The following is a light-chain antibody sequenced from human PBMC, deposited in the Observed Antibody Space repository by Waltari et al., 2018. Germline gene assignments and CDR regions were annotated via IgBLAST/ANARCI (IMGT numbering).Light chain of an antibody. CDR1: QSVTSSF. Sequence: EIVLTQSPGTLSLSPGERVTLSCRASQSVTSSFLVWYQQKPGQAPRLLIYAGSTRATGIPERFSGSGSATDFTLTISRLEPEDFAVYYCHQYGSFPATFGGGTKVEIK. J-gene: IGKJ4*01. V-gene: IGKV3-20*01. CDR2: AGS. CDR3: HQYGSFPAT.